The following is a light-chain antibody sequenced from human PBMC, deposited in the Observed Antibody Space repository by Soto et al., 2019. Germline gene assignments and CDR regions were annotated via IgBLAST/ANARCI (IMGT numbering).Light chain of an antibody. J-gene: IGKJ1*01. CDR1: QDISSY. Sequence: SQLTQSPSSLSASVGDRVTITFRASQDISSYLAWYQQEPGKAPKLLIYAASTLQSGVPSRFSAYGSGTDFTLTISRLQPDDFATYYCQQYNIYPWTFGQGTKVDIK. CDR3: QQYNIYPWT. CDR2: AAS. V-gene: IGKV1-9*01.